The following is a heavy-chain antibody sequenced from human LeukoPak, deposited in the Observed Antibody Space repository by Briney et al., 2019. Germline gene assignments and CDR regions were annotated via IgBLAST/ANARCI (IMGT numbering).Heavy chain of an antibody. CDR2: INHSGST. Sequence: SETLSLTCAVSGGAFSGYYWSWLRQPPGKGLEWIGEINHSGSTNYNPSLKSRVTISVDTSKNQFSLKMRSVTAADTAVYYCAREFSGYDFDHWGQGTLVTVSS. CDR3: AREFSGYDFDH. CDR1: GGAFSGYY. V-gene: IGHV4-34*01. J-gene: IGHJ4*02. D-gene: IGHD5-12*01.